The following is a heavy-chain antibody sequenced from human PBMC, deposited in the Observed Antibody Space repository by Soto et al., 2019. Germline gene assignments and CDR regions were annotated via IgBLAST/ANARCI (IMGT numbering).Heavy chain of an antibody. J-gene: IGHJ6*03. CDR1: GGSISSYY. CDR3: SRHYPLWFRELLPTYYYYYMDV. CDR2: IYYSGST. Sequence: SETLSLTCTVSGGSISSYYWSWIRQPPGKGLEWIGYIYYSGSTNYNPSLKSRVTISVDTSKNQFSLKLSSVTAADTAVYYCSRHYPLWFRELLPTYYYYYMDVWGKGTTVTVSS. D-gene: IGHD3-10*01. V-gene: IGHV4-59*08.